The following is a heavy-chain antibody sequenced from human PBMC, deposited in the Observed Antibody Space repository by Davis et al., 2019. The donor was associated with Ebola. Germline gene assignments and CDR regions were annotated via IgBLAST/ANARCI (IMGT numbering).Heavy chain of an antibody. V-gene: IGHV5-51*01. CDR3: ARQYGFSYGYFDS. D-gene: IGHD5-18*01. CDR1: GDMFRSYW. CDR2: IYLGDSDT. Sequence: GESLKISCKTSGDMFRSYWIAWVRQMPGKGLEWMGSIYLGDSDTRYSPSFQGQVTISGDKSISTAYLRWDNLKASDTAMYYCARQYGFSYGYFDSWGQGTLVTVSS. J-gene: IGHJ4*02.